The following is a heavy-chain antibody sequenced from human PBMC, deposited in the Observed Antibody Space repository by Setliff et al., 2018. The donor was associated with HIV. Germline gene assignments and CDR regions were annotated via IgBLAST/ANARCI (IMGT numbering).Heavy chain of an antibody. D-gene: IGHD4-17*01. V-gene: IGHV1-18*01. CDR3: ARGQYGDELFDY. CDR2: LASYNDDA. CDR1: GYTFTNYG. J-gene: IGHJ4*02. Sequence: ASVKVSCKASGYTFTNYGITWVRQAPGHGLEWMGWLASYNDDANYAQNLQGRVTMTTDKSTSTAYMELRSLRSDDTAVYYCARGQYGDELFDYWGQGTLDTVSS.